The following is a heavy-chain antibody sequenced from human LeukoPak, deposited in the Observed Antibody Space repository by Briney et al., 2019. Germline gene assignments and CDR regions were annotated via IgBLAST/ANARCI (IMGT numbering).Heavy chain of an antibody. D-gene: IGHD2-15*01. CDR3: ARSVIIAATPFFDY. CDR1: GGSISSHY. J-gene: IGHJ4*02. V-gene: IGHV4-4*07. Sequence: PSETLSLTCTVSGGSISSHYWSWIRQPAGKGLEWIGRMYTSGSTNYNPSLKSRVTMSVDTSKDQFSLKLSSVTAADTAVYYCARSVIIAATPFFDYWGQGTLVTVSS. CDR2: MYTSGST.